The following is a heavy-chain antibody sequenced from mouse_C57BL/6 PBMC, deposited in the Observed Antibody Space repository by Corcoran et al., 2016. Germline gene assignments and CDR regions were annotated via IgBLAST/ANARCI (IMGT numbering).Heavy chain of an antibody. CDR2: INPNNGGT. V-gene: IGHV1-26*01. J-gene: IGHJ1*03. CDR1: GYTFTDYY. D-gene: IGHD2-3*01. Sequence: EVQLQQSGPELVKPGASVKISCKASGYTFTDYYMNWVKQSHGKSLEWIGDINPNNGGTSYNQKFKGKATLTVDKSSSTAYMELRSLTSEDSAVYYCARGVYDGYYPYFDVWVTGTTVTVSS. CDR3: ARGVYDGYYPYFDV.